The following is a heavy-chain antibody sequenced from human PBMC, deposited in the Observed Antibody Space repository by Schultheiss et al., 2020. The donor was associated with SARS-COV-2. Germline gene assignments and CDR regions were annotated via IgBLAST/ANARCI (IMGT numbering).Heavy chain of an antibody. D-gene: IGHD4-11*01. CDR3: AIMTTVTHYGMDV. CDR2: IFRGGST. Sequence: GGSLRLSCAASGFTFSSYAMHWVRQAPGKGLEWVSVIFRGGSTFYADSVKGRFTISRDNSKDTLYLQMSSLRVEDTAVYYCAIMTTVTHYGMDVWGQGTTVTVSS. CDR1: GFTFSSYA. V-gene: IGHV3-NL1*01. J-gene: IGHJ6*02.